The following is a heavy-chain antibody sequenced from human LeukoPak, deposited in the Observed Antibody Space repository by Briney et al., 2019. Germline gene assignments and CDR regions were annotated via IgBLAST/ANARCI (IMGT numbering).Heavy chain of an antibody. J-gene: IGHJ4*02. CDR3: ARASGYDFWSGSYGY. V-gene: IGHV1-2*02. Sequence: ASVKVSCKASGYTFTGYYMHWVRQAPGQGLEWMGWINPNSGGTNYAQKFQGRVTMTRDTSISTAYMELSRLRSDDTAVYYCARASGYDFWSGSYGYWRQGTLVTVSS. D-gene: IGHD3-3*01. CDR1: GYTFTGYY. CDR2: INPNSGGT.